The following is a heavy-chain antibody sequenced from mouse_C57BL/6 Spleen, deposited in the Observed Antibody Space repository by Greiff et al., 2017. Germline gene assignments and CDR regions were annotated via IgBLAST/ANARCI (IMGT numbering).Heavy chain of an antibody. CDR3: AREVYYSNRGAMDY. CDR1: GYSFTDYN. CDR2: INPNNGTS. Sequence: VQLKESGPELVKPGASVKISCKASGYSFTDYNVNWVKQSNVKSLEWICVINPNNGTSSYNQKFKGKATLTVDQSSSTAYMQLNSLTSEDSAVYYCAREVYYSNRGAMDYWGQGTSVTVSS. V-gene: IGHV1-39*01. D-gene: IGHD2-5*01. J-gene: IGHJ4*01.